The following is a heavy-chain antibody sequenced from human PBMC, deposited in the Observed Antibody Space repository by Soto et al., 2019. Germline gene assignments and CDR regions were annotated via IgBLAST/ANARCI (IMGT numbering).Heavy chain of an antibody. CDR2: ISQSGST. V-gene: IGHV4-34*01. D-gene: IGHD2-15*01. CDR1: GGSLSGYY. J-gene: IGHJ5*02. CDR3: ATRPPQIVVTPLPFPS. Sequence: PSETLSLTCAVYGGSLSGYYWSWIRQTPGKGLEWIGEISQSGSTNYNPSLKSQVTIFVDTSKNQFSLNVTSVTAADTAVYYCATRPPQIVVTPLPFPSWGQGTPVTVSS.